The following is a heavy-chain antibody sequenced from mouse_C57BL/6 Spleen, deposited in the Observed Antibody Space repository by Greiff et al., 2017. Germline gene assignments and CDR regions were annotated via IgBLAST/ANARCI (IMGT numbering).Heavy chain of an antibody. CDR3: ARRGSSYEDYAMDY. D-gene: IGHD1-1*01. V-gene: IGHV1-69*01. J-gene: IGHJ4*01. CDR1: GYTFTSYW. Sequence: QVQLQQPGAELVMPGASVKLSCKASGYTFTSYWMHWVKQRPGQGLEWIGELDPSDSYTNYNQKFKGKSTLTVDKSSSTAYMQLSSLTSEDSAVYYCARRGSSYEDYAMDYWGQGTSVTVSS. CDR2: LDPSDSYT.